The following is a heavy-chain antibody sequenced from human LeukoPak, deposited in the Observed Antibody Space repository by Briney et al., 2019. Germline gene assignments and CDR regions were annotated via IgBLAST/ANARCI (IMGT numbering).Heavy chain of an antibody. J-gene: IGHJ3*02. CDR1: GGTFSSYA. D-gene: IGHD3-22*01. CDR2: IIPILGIA. V-gene: IGHV1-69*04. Sequence: VASVKVSCKASGGTFSSYAISWVRQATGQGLEWMGRIIPILGIANYAQKFQGRVTITADESTSTAYMELSSLRSEDTAVYYCARDTTYYYDSSGYYSEFWDAFDIWGQGTMVTVSS. CDR3: ARDTTYYYDSSGYYSEFWDAFDI.